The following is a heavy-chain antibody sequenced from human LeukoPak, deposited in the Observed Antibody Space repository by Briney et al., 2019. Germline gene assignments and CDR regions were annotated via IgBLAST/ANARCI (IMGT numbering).Heavy chain of an antibody. CDR3: ARDQYYYDSSGYSLFDY. CDR2: IYTSGST. D-gene: IGHD3-22*01. CDR1: GGSISSGSYY. Sequence: SETLSLTCTVSGGSISSGSYYWSWIRQPAGKGLEWIGRIYTSGSTNYNPSLKSRVTMSVDTSKNQFSLKLSSVTAADTAVYYCARDQYYYDSSGYSLFDYWGQGTLVTVSS. V-gene: IGHV4-61*02. J-gene: IGHJ4*02.